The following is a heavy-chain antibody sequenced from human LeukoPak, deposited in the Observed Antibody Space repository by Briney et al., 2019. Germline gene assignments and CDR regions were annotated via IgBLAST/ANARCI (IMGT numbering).Heavy chain of an antibody. CDR2: IYYSGST. J-gene: IGHJ4*02. CDR3: ARVLRGYSGYDYYFDY. D-gene: IGHD5-12*01. Sequence: NPSETLSLTCTVSGFSVSSGSYYWRWIRQPPGKGLEWIGYIYYSGSTNYNPSLKSRVTISVDTSKNQFSLKLSSVTAADTAVYYCARVLRGYSGYDYYFDYWGQGTLVTVSS. CDR1: GFSVSSGSYY. V-gene: IGHV4-61*01.